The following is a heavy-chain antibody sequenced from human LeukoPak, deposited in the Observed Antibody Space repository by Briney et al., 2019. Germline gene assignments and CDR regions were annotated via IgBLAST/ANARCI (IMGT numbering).Heavy chain of an antibody. CDR2: INTDGSST. Sequence: GGSLRLSCAASGFTFSSYWMHWVRHAPGKGLVWVSRINTDGSSTSYADSVKGRFTISRDNAKNTLYLQMNSLRAEDTAVYYCARVDGPPDYFDYWGQGTLVTVSS. CDR1: GFTFSSYW. D-gene: IGHD2-8*01. CDR3: ARVDGPPDYFDY. V-gene: IGHV3-74*01. J-gene: IGHJ4*02.